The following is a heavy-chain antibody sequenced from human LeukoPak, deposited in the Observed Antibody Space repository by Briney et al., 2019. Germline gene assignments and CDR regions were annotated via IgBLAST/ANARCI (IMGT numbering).Heavy chain of an antibody. V-gene: IGHV3-11*04. CDR1: GGSIRSSYYY. J-gene: IGHJ4*02. D-gene: IGHD1-26*01. CDR3: ASSGSYRFDY. CDR2: ITASGTAM. Sequence: PSETLSLTCTVSGGSIRSSYYYWGWIRQPPGKGLEWVSHITASGTAMFYADSVKGRFTISRDNAKNSLYLQMNSLRDEDTAVYYCASSGSYRFDYWGQGTLVTVSS.